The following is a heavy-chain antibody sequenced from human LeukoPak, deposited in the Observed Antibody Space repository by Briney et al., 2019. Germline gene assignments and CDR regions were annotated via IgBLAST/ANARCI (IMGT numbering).Heavy chain of an antibody. J-gene: IGHJ4*02. CDR1: GYTFTSYG. V-gene: IGHV1-18*04. Sequence: ASVKLSCTASGYTFTSYGISWVRQAHGQGLEWMGWISAYNGNTNYAQKLEGRVTMTTDTSTSTAYMELRSLRSDDTAVYYCARGDLRIVATICFDYWGQGTLVTVSS. CDR3: ARGDLRIVATICFDY. CDR2: ISAYNGNT. D-gene: IGHD5-12*01.